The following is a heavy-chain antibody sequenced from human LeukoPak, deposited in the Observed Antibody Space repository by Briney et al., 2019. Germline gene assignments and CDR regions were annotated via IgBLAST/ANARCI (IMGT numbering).Heavy chain of an antibody. V-gene: IGHV4-39*01. CDR2: IYYSGST. Sequence: SETLSLTCTVSGGSISSSSYYWGWIRQPPGKGLEWIGSIYYSGSTYYNPSLKSRVTISVDTSKNQFSLKLSSVTAADTAVYYCARGYYDILTGYSHDAFDIWGQGTMVTVSS. J-gene: IGHJ3*02. D-gene: IGHD3-9*01. CDR3: ARGYYDILTGYSHDAFDI. CDR1: GGSISSSSYY.